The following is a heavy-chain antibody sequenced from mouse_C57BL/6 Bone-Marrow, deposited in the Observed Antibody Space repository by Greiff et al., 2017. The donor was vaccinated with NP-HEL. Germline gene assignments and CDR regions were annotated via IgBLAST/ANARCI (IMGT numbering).Heavy chain of an antibody. J-gene: IGHJ4*01. CDR2: FYIGYGYT. CDR3: ARPYYDGSSYYATDY. V-gene: IGHV1-58*01. CDR1: GYTFTSYG. D-gene: IGHD1-1*01. Sequence: VQLQQSGAELVRPGSSVKMSCKTSGYTFTSYGINWVKQRSGQGLEWMGYFYIGYGYTVYNEKFKGKAILTSDTSSRTDYMQLSSMTSKYSAIYFCARPYYDGSSYYATDYWGQGTSVTLSS.